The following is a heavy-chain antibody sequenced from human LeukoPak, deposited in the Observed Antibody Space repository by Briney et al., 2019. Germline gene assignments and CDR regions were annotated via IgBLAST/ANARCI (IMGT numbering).Heavy chain of an antibody. D-gene: IGHD3-16*02. CDR1: GYTFTGYY. Sequence: ASVKVSXKASGYTFTGYYMHWVRQAPGQGLEWMGWINPNSGGTNYAQKFQGRVTMTRDTSISTAYMELSRLRSDDTAVYYCARGLRGLRLGELSSAPLSDYWGQGSLVTVSS. CDR2: INPNSGGT. V-gene: IGHV1-2*02. J-gene: IGHJ4*02. CDR3: ARGLRGLRLGELSSAPLSDY.